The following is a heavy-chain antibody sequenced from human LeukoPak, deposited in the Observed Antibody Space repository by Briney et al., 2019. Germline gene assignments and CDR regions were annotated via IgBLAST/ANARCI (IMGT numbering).Heavy chain of an antibody. CDR1: GGSISSGGYS. CDR3: ARLVVVTGAFDI. J-gene: IGHJ3*02. D-gene: IGHD2-21*02. V-gene: IGHV4-30-2*01. CDR2: IYHSGST. Sequence: PSETLSLTCAVSGGSISSGGYSWSWVRQPPGKGLEWIGYIYHSGSTYYNPSLKSRVTISVDRSKNQFSLKLSPVTAADTAVYYCARLVVVTGAFDIWGQGTMVTVSS.